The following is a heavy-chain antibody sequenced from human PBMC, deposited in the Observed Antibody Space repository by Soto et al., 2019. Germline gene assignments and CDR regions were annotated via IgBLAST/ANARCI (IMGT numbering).Heavy chain of an antibody. J-gene: IGHJ4*02. CDR3: AKDSYRGRTTVTYYFDY. Sequence: EVQLVESGGGLVQPGRSLRHSCAASGFTFDDYAMHWVRQAPGKGLEWVSGITWNSGPMGYADSVKGRFTISRDNAKNSLYLQMNSLRADDTAFYYCAKDSYRGRTTVTYYFDYWGPGTLVTVSS. V-gene: IGHV3-9*01. CDR2: ITWNSGPM. D-gene: IGHD4-17*01. CDR1: GFTFDDYA.